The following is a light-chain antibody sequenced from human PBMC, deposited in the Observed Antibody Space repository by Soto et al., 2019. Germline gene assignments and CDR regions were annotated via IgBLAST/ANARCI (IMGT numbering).Light chain of an antibody. CDR1: SSDVGSYNL. CDR3: CAYAGSGTVV. V-gene: IGLV2-23*01. Sequence: QSALTQPASVSGSPEQSIXIXCTGTSSDVGSYNLVSWYQQHPGKAPKVMIYEATKRPSGVSNRFSGSKSGNAASLTIAGRQAEDEADYYCCAYAGSGTVVFGGGTKLTVL. CDR2: EAT. J-gene: IGLJ3*02.